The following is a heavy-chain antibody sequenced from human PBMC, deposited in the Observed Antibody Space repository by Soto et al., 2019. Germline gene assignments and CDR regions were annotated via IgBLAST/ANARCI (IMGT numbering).Heavy chain of an antibody. CDR3: ARDLDNDTGGYLPDY. CDR1: GGIFSSFT. J-gene: IGHJ4*02. Sequence: QDQLVQSGAEVKKPRSSVKVSCKASGGIFSSFTINWVRQAPGQGLEWMGGIIPVFGTPNYAQKFQGRVTITADESPSTAYMELSSLRSEDTAVYYCARDLDNDTGGYLPDYWGQGTLVTVSS. D-gene: IGHD3-22*01. CDR2: IIPVFGTP. V-gene: IGHV1-69*12.